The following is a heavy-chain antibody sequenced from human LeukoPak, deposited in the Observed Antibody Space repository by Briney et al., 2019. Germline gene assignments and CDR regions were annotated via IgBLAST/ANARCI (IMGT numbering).Heavy chain of an antibody. CDR2: ISGGADNT. D-gene: IGHD6-19*01. CDR3: AKCRGGSGWFFDY. Sequence: GGSLRLSCAASGFTFSGYAMSWVRQAPGKGLEWVSAISGGADNTYFADSAQGRFTISRDNSKDTVYLQMNSLEAEDAAVYYCAKCRGGSGWFFDYWGQGTLVTVSS. J-gene: IGHJ4*02. V-gene: IGHV3-23*01. CDR1: GFTFSGYA.